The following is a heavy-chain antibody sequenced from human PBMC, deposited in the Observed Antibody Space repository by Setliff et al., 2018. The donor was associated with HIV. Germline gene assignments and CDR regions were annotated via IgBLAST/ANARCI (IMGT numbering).Heavy chain of an antibody. V-gene: IGHV4-34*01. J-gene: IGHJ6*04. CDR1: GGSFSDTY. CDR3: ARGLRSSNWYGDKYFYYMDV. Sequence: PSETLSLICAVYGGSFSDTYWTWIRQPPGKGLEWVGDINHGGTTNYNPSLKGRVAISIDGSEKQFSLRLTSVTAADTSVYYCARGLRSSNWYGDKYFYYMDVWGKGTTVTVSS. CDR2: INHGGTT. D-gene: IGHD6-13*01.